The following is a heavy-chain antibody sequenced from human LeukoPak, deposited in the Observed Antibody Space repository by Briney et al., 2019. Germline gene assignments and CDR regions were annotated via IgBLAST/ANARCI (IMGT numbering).Heavy chain of an antibody. J-gene: IGHJ3*02. V-gene: IGHV3-11*04. Sequence: GGSLRLSCAASGFTFSDYYMHWIRQAPGKGLEWVSYISSSGNTIYYADSVKGRFTISRDNAKNTLYLQMNSLRAEDTAVYYCARRSAAKDAFDIWGQGTMVTVSS. CDR1: GFTFSDYY. D-gene: IGHD6-25*01. CDR2: ISSSGNTI. CDR3: ARRSAAKDAFDI.